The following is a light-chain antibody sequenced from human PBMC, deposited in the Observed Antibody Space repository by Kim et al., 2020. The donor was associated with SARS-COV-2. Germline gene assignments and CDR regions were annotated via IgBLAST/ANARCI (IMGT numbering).Light chain of an antibody. CDR1: SNDVGYQG. Sequence: QTATLPCTGNSNDVGYQGATWLQQHQGHPPKLLSYRNNNRPSGISERFSASRSGSTASLTIAGLQPEDEADYYCAAWDNSLSVWVFGGGTQLTVL. CDR3: AAWDNSLSVWV. J-gene: IGLJ3*02. CDR2: RNN. V-gene: IGLV10-54*04.